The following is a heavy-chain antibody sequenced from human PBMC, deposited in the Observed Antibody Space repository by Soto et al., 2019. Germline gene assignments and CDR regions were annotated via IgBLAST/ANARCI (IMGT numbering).Heavy chain of an antibody. CDR3: ARDQGGYYFDY. J-gene: IGHJ4*02. D-gene: IGHD3-16*01. CDR2: IKQDGSEK. V-gene: IGHV3-7*05. Sequence: EVQLVESGGGLVQPGGSLRLSCAASGFTFSSYWMSWVRQAPGKGLEWVANIKQDGSEKYYVDSVKGRFTISRDNAKNSLYLQMNSLRADDTAVYYCARDQGGYYFDYWGQGTLVTVSS. CDR1: GFTFSSYW.